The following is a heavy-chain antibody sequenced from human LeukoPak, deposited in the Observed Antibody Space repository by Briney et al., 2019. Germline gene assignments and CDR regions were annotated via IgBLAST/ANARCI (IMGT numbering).Heavy chain of an antibody. V-gene: IGHV1-2*02. CDR2: INPNSGGT. CDR1: GYTFTGYY. CDR3: ARDAGYSGYDSRVDY. J-gene: IGHJ4*02. D-gene: IGHD5-12*01. Sequence: ASVKVSCKASGYTFTGYYMHWVRQAPGQGLEWTGWINPNSGGTNYAQKFQGRVTMTRDTSISTAYMELSRLRSDDTAVYYCARDAGYSGYDSRVDYWGQGTLVTVSS.